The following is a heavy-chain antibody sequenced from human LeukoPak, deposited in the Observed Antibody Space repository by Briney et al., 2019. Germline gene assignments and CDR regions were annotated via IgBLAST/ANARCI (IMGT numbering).Heavy chain of an antibody. Sequence: ASETLSLTCAVYGGSFSGYYWSWIRQPAGKGLEWIGRIYTSGSTNYNPSLKSRVTMSVDTSKNQFSLKLSSVTAADTAVYYCARVANLNYDILTGYPWLSAFDIWGQGTMVTVSS. D-gene: IGHD3-9*01. CDR2: IYTSGST. J-gene: IGHJ3*02. V-gene: IGHV4-59*10. CDR1: GGSFSGYY. CDR3: ARVANLNYDILTGYPWLSAFDI.